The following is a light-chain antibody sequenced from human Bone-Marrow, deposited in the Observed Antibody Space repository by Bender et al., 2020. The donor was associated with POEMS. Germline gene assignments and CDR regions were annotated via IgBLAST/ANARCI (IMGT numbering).Light chain of an antibody. J-gene: IGLJ3*02. Sequence: SALTQPASVSGSPGQSITFSCSGTSNDVGTYNLVSWYQQHPGKAPKLLIYEVTKRPSGVSTRFSGSKSGNTASLTISGLQAEDEAHYYCCSYTGSVTVMFGGGTKLTVL. CDR2: EVT. CDR3: CSYTGSVTVM. V-gene: IGLV2-23*02. CDR1: SNDVGTYNL.